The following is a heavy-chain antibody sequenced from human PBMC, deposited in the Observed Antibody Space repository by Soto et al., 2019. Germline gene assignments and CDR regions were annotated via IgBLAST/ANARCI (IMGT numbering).Heavy chain of an antibody. CDR1: GGSISSGDYY. CDR3: ASRDFYYYDGMDV. CDR2: IYYSGST. Sequence: KPSETLSLTCTVSGGSISSGDYYWSWIRQPPGKGLEWIGYIYYSGSTYYNPSPKSRVTISVDTSKNQFSLKLSSVTAADTAVYYCASRDFYYYDGMDVWGQGTTVTASS. J-gene: IGHJ6*02. V-gene: IGHV4-30-4*01.